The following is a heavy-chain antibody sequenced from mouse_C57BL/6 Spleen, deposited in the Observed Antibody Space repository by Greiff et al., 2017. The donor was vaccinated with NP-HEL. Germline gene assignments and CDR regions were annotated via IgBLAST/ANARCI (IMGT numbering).Heavy chain of an antibody. CDR2: INPGSGGT. CDR3: AGYYYGSSRGFAY. D-gene: IGHD1-1*01. CDR1: GYAFTNYL. Sequence: QVQLQQSGAELVRPGTSVKVSCKASGYAFTNYLIEWVKQRPGQGLEWIGVINPGSGGTNYNEKFKGKATLTADKSSSTAYMQLSSLTSEDSAVYFCAGYYYGSSRGFAYWGQGTLVTVSA. V-gene: IGHV1-54*01. J-gene: IGHJ3*01.